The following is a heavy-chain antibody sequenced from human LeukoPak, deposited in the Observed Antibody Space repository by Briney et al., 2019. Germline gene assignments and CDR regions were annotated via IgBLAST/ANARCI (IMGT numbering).Heavy chain of an antibody. J-gene: IGHJ6*02. D-gene: IGHD2-2*01. V-gene: IGHV1-2*02. Sequence: ASVKVSCKSSGYTFTGYYMHWMRQAPGQGFEWMAWVNPNTGATNYAQKLQGRVTLTRDTSINTAYMDLSSLISDDTAVYYCARGGTRGMDVWGQGTTVTVSS. CDR3: ARGGTRGMDV. CDR1: GYTFTGYY. CDR2: VNPNTGAT.